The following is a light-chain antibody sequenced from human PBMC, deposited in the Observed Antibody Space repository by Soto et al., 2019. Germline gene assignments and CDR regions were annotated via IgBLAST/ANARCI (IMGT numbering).Light chain of an antibody. CDR1: QSVSSSY. J-gene: IGKJ4*01. V-gene: IGKV3-20*01. CDR2: GAS. CDR3: QQYSSSPLT. Sequence: EIVMTQSPDTVYVSPGERATLSCRASQSVSSSYLAWYQQKPGQAPRLLIYGASSRATGIPDRFSGSGSGTDFTLTISRLEPEDFAVYHCQQYSSSPLTFSGGTKVDIK.